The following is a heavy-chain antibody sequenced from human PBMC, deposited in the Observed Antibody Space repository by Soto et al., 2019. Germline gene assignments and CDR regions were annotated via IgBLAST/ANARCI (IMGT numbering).Heavy chain of an antibody. CDR1: GYTFFTYD. CDR3: TRNHGHTTSENWFDP. CDR2: ISTYSGDT. V-gene: IGHV1-18*01. Sequence: QVHLVQSGVEVKTPGASVKVSCQASGYTFFTYDISWVRQAPGQGLEWMGWISTYSGDTKYAQKFQGRVTMTTDTSTTTAYLELRSLITDDTAVYYCTRNHGHTTSENWFDPWGKGTLVTVAS. J-gene: IGHJ5*02. D-gene: IGHD1-1*01.